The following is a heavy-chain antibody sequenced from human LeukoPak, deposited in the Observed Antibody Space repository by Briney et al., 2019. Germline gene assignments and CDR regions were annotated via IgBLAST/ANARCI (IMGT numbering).Heavy chain of an antibody. D-gene: IGHD3-9*01. J-gene: IGHJ6*03. CDR3: ARGRRGGYFDWLKSPPRSYYYYMDV. V-gene: IGHV1-8*03. Sequence: GASVKVSCKASGYTFTSYDINWVRQATGQGLEWMGWMNPNSGNTGYAQKFQGRVTITRNTSISTAYMELSSLRSEDTAVYYCARGRRGGYFDWLKSPPRSYYYYMDVWGKGTTVTVSS. CDR1: GYTFTSYD. CDR2: MNPNSGNT.